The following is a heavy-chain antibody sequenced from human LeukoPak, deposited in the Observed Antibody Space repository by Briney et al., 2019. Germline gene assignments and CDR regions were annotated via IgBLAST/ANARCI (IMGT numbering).Heavy chain of an antibody. CDR2: INPNSGGT. Sequence: GASVKVSCKASGYAFTGHYMYWVRQAPGQGLEWMGWINPNSGGTQYAQKFQGRVTMTRDTSITTAYMELSLRSDDTTVYYCARFDQDWGTFDYWGQGTVVTVSS. V-gene: IGHV1-2*02. D-gene: IGHD7-27*01. CDR1: GYAFTGHY. CDR3: ARFDQDWGTFDY. J-gene: IGHJ4*02.